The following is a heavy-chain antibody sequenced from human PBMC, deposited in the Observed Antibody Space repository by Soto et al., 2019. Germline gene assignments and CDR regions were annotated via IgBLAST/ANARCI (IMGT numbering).Heavy chain of an antibody. CDR1: GGSISGSSYY. J-gene: IGHJ6*03. D-gene: IGHD2-15*01. CDR3: ARHTFRSRVVVVAARIYYYYYYMDV. Sequence: SETLSLTCTASGGSISGSSYYWGWIRQPPGKGLEWIGSIYYSGSTYYNPSLKSRVTISVDTSKNQFSLKLGSVTAADTAVYYCARHTFRSRVVVVAARIYYYYYYMDVWGKGTTVTVSS. CDR2: IYYSGST. V-gene: IGHV4-39*01.